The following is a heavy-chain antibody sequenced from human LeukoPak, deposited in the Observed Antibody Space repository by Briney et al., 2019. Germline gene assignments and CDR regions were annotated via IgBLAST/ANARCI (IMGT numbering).Heavy chain of an antibody. CDR2: VRYDGSNE. D-gene: IGHD5-12*01. CDR1: AFAFSNYG. J-gene: IGHJ4*02. Sequence: GGSLRLSCPTSAFAFSNYGMHWVRQAPGTGLEWVAFVRYDGSNEYYADSVKGRFTVSRDNSRNTLYLQMNSLTSEDTGVYSCAKDSNSGYVSVGPDFWGLGTLVTVSS. CDR3: AKDSNSGYVSVGPDF. V-gene: IGHV3-30*02.